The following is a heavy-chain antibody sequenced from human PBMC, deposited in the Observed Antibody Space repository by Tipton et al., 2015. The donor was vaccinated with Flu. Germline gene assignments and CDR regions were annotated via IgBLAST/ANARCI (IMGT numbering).Heavy chain of an antibody. J-gene: IGHJ5*02. CDR2: ICPGSP. Sequence: QVQLVQSGAEVKKPGASVRVSCKASGYTFSSYGISWVRQPPGKGLEWIGNICPGSPYYNPSLKSRVTLSIDRSKNQFSLRLTAVTAADTAVYYCARRDYSNYVSDPKNWFDPWGQGTLVTVSS. V-gene: IGHV4-38-2*02. D-gene: IGHD4-11*01. CDR1: GYTFSSYGIS. CDR3: ARRDYSNYVSDPKNWFDP.